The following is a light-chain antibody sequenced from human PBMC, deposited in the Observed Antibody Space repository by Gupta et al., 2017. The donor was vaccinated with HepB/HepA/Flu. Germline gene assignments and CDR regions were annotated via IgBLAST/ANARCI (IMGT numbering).Light chain of an antibody. CDR1: TSSIANNY. CDR2: ENN. CDR3: GTWDSSLSAGV. Sequence: QSVLTQPPSVSAAQGQKVTISCPGSTSSIANNYVSWYQQLPGTAPKLLIYENNKRPSGIPDRFSGSKSGTSATLGITGLQTGDEADYYCGTWDSSLSAGVFGTGTKVTVL. V-gene: IGLV1-51*02. J-gene: IGLJ1*01.